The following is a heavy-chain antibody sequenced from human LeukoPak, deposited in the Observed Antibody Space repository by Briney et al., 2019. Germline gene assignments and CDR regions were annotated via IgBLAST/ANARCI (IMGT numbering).Heavy chain of an antibody. V-gene: IGHV3-64*01. CDR3: ARGRGEDYNDSSGYPGGY. CDR1: GFTFSSYA. CDR2: ISSNGGST. D-gene: IGHD3-22*01. Sequence: GGSLRLSCAASGFTFSSYAMHWVRQAPGKGLEYVSAISSNGGSTYYANSVKGRFTISRDNSKNTLYLQMGSLRAEDMAVYYCARGRGEDYNDSSGYPGGYWGQGTLVTVSS. J-gene: IGHJ4*02.